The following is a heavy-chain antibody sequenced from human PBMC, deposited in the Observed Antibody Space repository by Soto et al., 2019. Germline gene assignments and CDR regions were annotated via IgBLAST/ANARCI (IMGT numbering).Heavy chain of an antibody. CDR3: ARVSGDLRYGMDV. CDR1: GGSISSGGYS. J-gene: IGHJ6*02. CDR2: IYHSGST. V-gene: IGHV4-30-2*01. Sequence: SETLSLTCAVSGGSISSGGYSWSWIRQPPGKGLEWIGYIYHSGSTYYNPSLKSRVTISVDRSKNQFSLKLSSVTAADTAVYYCARVSGDLRYGMDVWGQGTTVTVSS. D-gene: IGHD1-26*01.